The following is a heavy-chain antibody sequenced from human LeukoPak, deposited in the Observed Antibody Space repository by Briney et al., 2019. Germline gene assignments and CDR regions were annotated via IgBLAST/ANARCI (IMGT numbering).Heavy chain of an antibody. V-gene: IGHV4-39*07. CDR1: GGSISSSSYY. Sequence: SETLSLTCTVSGGSISSSSYYWGWIRQPPGKGLEWIGSIYYSGSTYYNPSLKSRVTISVDTSRNQFSLKLSSVTAADAAVYYCARGPYDSSGYSYKIDYWGQGTLVTVSS. D-gene: IGHD3-22*01. CDR2: IYYSGST. J-gene: IGHJ4*02. CDR3: ARGPYDSSGYSYKIDY.